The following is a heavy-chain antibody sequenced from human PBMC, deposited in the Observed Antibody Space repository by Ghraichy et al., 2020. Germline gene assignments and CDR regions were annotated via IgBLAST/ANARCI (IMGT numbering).Heavy chain of an antibody. CDR1: GASITSFH. D-gene: IGHD3/OR15-3a*01. CDR3: AKVADCVGPVCYTGRYFDD. J-gene: IGHJ4*02. Sequence: SETLSLTCTVSGASITSFHWGWIRQPPGKGLEWIGDVFYSGITNYKPSLKSRLTISVDVSKNQFSLSLTSLTAADTAIYYCAKVADCVGPVCYTGRYFDDWGQGMLVTVSS. V-gene: IGHV4-59*01. CDR2: VFYSGIT.